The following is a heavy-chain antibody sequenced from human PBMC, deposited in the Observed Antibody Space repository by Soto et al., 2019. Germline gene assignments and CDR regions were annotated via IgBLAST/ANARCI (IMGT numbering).Heavy chain of an antibody. CDR2: ISNDGNSE. V-gene: IGHV3-30*18. CDR3: AKTITTVGVSSTGRGALLDN. Sequence: QVQLVESGGGVVQPGRYLRLYCAASGFTFSAFGMHWVRQAPGKGLEWVAVISNDGNSEHYAYSVKGRFTISRENSKNTFYLQMNSLSVEVTAVYYCAKTITTVGVSSTGRGALLDNWGQGIRVSVSS. CDR1: GFTFSAFG. D-gene: IGHD3-3*01. J-gene: IGHJ4*02.